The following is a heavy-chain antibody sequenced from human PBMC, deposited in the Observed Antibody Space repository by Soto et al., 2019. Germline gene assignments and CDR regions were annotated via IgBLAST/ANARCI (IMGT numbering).Heavy chain of an antibody. CDR1: GGSISSSSYY. D-gene: IGHD2-2*01. CDR3: ARQENIVVVTAAMYYFDY. CDR2: IYYSGST. Sequence: PSETLSLTCTVSGGSISSSSYYWGWIRQPPGKGLEWIGSIYYSGSTYYNPSLKSRVTISVDTSKNQFSLKLSSVPAADTAVYYCARQENIVVVTAAMYYFDYWGQGTLVTVSS. J-gene: IGHJ4*02. V-gene: IGHV4-39*01.